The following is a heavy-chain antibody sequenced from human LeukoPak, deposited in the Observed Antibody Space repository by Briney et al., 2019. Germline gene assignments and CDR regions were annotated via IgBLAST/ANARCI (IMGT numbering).Heavy chain of an antibody. J-gene: IGHJ4*02. CDR1: GFTFSSYA. D-gene: IGHD1-7*01. V-gene: IGHV3-64*01. Sequence: GWSLRLSCAASGFTFSSYAMHWVRQAPGKGLEYVSTISSNGGSTYYANSVKGRFTISRDNSKNTLYLQMGSLRAEDMAVYYCARDRGTLPGYFDYWGQGTLVTVSS. CDR2: ISSNGGST. CDR3: ARDRGTLPGYFDY.